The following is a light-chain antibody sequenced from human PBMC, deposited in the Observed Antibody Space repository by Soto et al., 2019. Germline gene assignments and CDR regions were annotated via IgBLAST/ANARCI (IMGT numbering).Light chain of an antibody. J-gene: IGKJ5*01. CDR1: QGISSF. V-gene: IGKV1-27*01. CDR2: GAS. CDR3: QKYSSVIT. Sequence: DIQMTQSPSSLSASVGDRVTITCRASQGISSFVAWYQQKPVKVPRLLISGASTFQSGVPSRFSCSGSATAFTLTITSLQPEDVATYYCQKYSSVITFGQGTRLEIK.